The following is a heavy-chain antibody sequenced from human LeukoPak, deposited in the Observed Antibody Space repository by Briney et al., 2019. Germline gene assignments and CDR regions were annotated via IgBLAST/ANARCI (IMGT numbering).Heavy chain of an antibody. V-gene: IGHV3-53*01. D-gene: IGHD2/OR15-2a*01. CDR2: IYSGGST. CDR3: AREGHTTSYYMGV. J-gene: IGHJ6*03. Sequence: PGGSLRLSCAVSGFTFSNYWMSWVRQAPGKGLEWVSVIYSGGSTYYADSVKGRFTISRDNSKNTLYLQMNSLRAEDTAVYYCAREGHTTSYYMGVWGKGTTVTVSS. CDR1: GFTFSNYW.